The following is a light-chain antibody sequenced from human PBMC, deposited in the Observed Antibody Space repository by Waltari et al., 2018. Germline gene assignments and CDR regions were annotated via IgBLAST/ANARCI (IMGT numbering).Light chain of an antibody. CDR3: QQFYSTPYT. J-gene: IGKJ2*01. V-gene: IGKV3-15*01. CDR2: GAS. CDR1: QSVSSN. Sequence: EVVMTQSPATLSVSPGERAALSCRASQSVSSNLAWYQQKPGQAPRLLINGASTRATDIPARFSGSGSGTEFTLTISSLQAEDVAVYYCQQFYSTPYTFGQGTKLEI.